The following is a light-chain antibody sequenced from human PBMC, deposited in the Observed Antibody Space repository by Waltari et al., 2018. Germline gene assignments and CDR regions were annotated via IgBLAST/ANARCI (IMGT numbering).Light chain of an antibody. CDR2: DVS. J-gene: IGLJ2*01. V-gene: IGLV2-23*02. Sequence: QNLPVKAPKLIIDDVSRWPSGVSNRFSGSKSGNTASLTISGLQAEDDADYYCSSYAGYSAVVFGGGTKVTVL. CDR3: SSYAGYSAVV.